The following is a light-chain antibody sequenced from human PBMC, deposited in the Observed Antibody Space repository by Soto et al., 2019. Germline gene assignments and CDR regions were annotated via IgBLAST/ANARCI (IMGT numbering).Light chain of an antibody. Sequence: QSALTQPASVSGSPGQSITISCTGTSRDVGTYTLVSWYQHYPGKAPKLIIYEGSKRPSGVSNRFSASKTGRTASLTISGLQPEDESDYYCCSYAGSSSVVFGGGTKLTV. J-gene: IGLJ2*01. CDR2: EGS. CDR3: CSYAGSSSVV. V-gene: IGLV2-23*01. CDR1: SRDVGTYTL.